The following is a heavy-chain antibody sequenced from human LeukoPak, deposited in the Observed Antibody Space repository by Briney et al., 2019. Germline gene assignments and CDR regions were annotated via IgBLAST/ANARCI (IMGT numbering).Heavy chain of an antibody. D-gene: IGHD3-9*01. CDR2: ISGSGGTT. Sequence: RGSLRLSCAASGFTFSSYAMTWVRQAPGKGLEWISAISGSGGTTYYADSVRGRFTITRDNSKYTLYPQMNSLRAEDTALYYCAKGLINDWSALESWGQGTLVTVSS. CDR3: AKGLINDWSALES. J-gene: IGHJ4*02. CDR1: GFTFSSYA. V-gene: IGHV3-23*01.